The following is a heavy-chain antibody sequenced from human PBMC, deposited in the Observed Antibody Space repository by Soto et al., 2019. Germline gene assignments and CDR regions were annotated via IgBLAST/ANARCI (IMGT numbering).Heavy chain of an antibody. D-gene: IGHD6-13*01. CDR3: ASKANTNSWFVGDY. J-gene: IGHJ4*02. Sequence: EVQLVESGGGLVQPGGSLRLSCAASGFTFSNYWMHWVRHAPGKGLVWVSRINGDGSSTNYADSVRGRFTISRDNAKNMLYLQMNSLRAEDTAVYYCASKANTNSWFVGDYWGQGNLVTVSS. CDR2: INGDGSST. V-gene: IGHV3-74*01. CDR1: GFTFSNYW.